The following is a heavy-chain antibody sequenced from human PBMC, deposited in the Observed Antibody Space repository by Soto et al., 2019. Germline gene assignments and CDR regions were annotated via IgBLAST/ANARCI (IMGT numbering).Heavy chain of an antibody. CDR1: GGTISSYA. V-gene: IGHV1-69*05. CDR3: ARGVGSGSYYNQYNWFDP. J-gene: IGHJ5*02. D-gene: IGHD3-10*01. Sequence: SVKVCCKASGGTISSYAISWVRQAPGQGLEWMGGIIPIFGTANYAQKVQGRVTMTTDTSTSTAYMELRSLRSDDTAVYYCARGVGSGSYYNQYNWFDPWGQGTLVTVSS. CDR2: IIPIFGTA.